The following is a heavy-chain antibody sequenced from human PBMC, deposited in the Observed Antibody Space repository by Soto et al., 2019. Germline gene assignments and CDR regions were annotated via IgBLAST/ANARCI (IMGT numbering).Heavy chain of an antibody. D-gene: IGHD2-2*01. CDR2: ISPYSGYT. J-gene: IGHJ4*02. Sequence: ASGKVCCKASGFPFTSHGINWVRQAPGQGLEWVGWISPYSGYTHSAQKLHGRLTLTTDTAASTAYMELRILRSADTALYYCAREASVLIPAAQPSRFDSWGQGTLVTVSS. CDR1: GFPFTSHG. V-gene: IGHV1-18*01. CDR3: AREASVLIPAAQPSRFDS.